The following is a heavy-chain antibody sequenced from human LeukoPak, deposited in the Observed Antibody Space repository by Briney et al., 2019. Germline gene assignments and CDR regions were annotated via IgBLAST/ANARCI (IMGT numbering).Heavy chain of an antibody. CDR1: GFTFSSYG. D-gene: IGHD3-10*01. V-gene: IGHV3-33*01. CDR2: TWYDGSNK. J-gene: IGHJ4*02. Sequence: GGSLRLSCAASGFTFSSYGMHWVRQAPGKGLEWVAFTWYDGSNKYYADSVKGRFTISRNNSKNTLYLQMNSLRAEDTAVYYCARQLSNTFYDGSGSHLDYWGQGTLVTVSS. CDR3: ARQLSNTFYDGSGSHLDY.